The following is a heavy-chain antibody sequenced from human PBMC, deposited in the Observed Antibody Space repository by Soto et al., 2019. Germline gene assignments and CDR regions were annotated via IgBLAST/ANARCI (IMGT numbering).Heavy chain of an antibody. CDR2: IWYDGSNK. CDR1: GFTFRDYG. CDR3: ARGSCSGGSCYPNWFDP. J-gene: IGHJ5*02. D-gene: IGHD2-15*01. V-gene: IGHV3-33*01. Sequence: PGGSLRLSCAASGFTFRDYGMHWVRQAPGKGLEWVSVIWYDGSNKYYADSVKGRFTISRDNSKNQFSLKLSSVTAADTAVYYCARGSCSGGSCYPNWFDPWGQGTLVTVSS.